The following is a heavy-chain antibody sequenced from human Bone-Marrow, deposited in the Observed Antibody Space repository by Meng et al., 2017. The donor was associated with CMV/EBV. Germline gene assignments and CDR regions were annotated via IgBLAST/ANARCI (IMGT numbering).Heavy chain of an antibody. J-gene: IGHJ4*02. Sequence: SLKISCAASGFTFDDYAMHWVRQAPGKGLEWVSGISWNSGSIGYADSVKGRFTISRDNAKNSLYLQMNSLRAEDTALYYCAKDKQWLVGGYYFDYWGQGTLVTVPS. CDR2: ISWNSGSI. CDR1: GFTFDDYA. D-gene: IGHD6-19*01. V-gene: IGHV3-9*01. CDR3: AKDKQWLVGGYYFDY.